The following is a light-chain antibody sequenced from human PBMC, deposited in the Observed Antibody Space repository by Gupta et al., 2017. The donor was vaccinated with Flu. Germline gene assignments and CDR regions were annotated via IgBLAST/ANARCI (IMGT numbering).Light chain of an antibody. CDR2: DDG. CDR3: QVWEFSSEHYV. Sequence: GETATMTEGGDKIGGKSVHWYQQRSGQAPVLVVYDDGGRPSGIPERFSGSNYGDAATLTISRVEAGDEAEYFCQVWEFSSEHYVFGTGTKVTVL. J-gene: IGLJ1*01. V-gene: IGLV3-21*02. CDR1: KIGGKS.